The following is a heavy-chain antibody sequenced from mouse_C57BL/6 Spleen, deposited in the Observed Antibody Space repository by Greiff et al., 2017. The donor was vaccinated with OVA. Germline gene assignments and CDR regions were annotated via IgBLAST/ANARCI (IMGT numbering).Heavy chain of an antibody. CDR2: INPSNGGT. CDR3: ARNLLWAYFDY. V-gene: IGHV1-53*01. Sequence: QVQLKQPGTELVKPGASVKLSCMASGYTFTSYWMHWVKQRPGQGLEWIGNINPSNGGTNYNEKFKSKATLTVDKSSSTAYMQLSSLTSEDSAVYYCARNLLWAYFDYWGQGTTLTVSS. J-gene: IGHJ2*01. CDR1: GYTFTSYW. D-gene: IGHD2-1*01.